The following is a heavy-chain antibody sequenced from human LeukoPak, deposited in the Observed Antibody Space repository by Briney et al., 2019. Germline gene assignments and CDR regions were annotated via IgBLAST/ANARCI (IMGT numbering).Heavy chain of an antibody. Sequence: GESLKISCKGSGYSFTSYWIGWVRQMPGKGLEWMGIIYPGDSDTRYSPSFPGQVTISADKSISTAYLQWSSLKASDTAMYYCARSALRGVIPSYYYYYGMDVWGQGTTVTVSS. CDR2: IYPGDSDT. J-gene: IGHJ6*02. CDR1: GYSFTSYW. D-gene: IGHD3-10*01. CDR3: ARSALRGVIPSYYYYYGMDV. V-gene: IGHV5-51*03.